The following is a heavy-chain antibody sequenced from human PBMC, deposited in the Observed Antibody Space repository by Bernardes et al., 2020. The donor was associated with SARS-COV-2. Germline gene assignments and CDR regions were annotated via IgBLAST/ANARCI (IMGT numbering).Heavy chain of an antibody. V-gene: IGHV3-9*01. CDR3: AKDKGPYSSSCNY. D-gene: IGHD6-13*01. J-gene: IGHJ4*02. CDR2: ISWNSGSI. Sequence: GGSLRLSCAASGFTFDDYAMHWVRQAPGKGLEWVSGISWNSGSIGYADSVKGRFTISRDNAKNSLYLQMNSLRAEDTALYYCAKDKGPYSSSCNYWGQGTLVTVSS. CDR1: GFTFDDYA.